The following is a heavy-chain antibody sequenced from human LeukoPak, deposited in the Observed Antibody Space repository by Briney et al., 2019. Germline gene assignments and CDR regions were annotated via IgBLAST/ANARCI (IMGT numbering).Heavy chain of an antibody. D-gene: IGHD4-23*01. CDR2: INHSGST. CDR3: ARDGAVVTQHYYYYYGMDV. Sequence: SETLSLTCAVYGGSFSGYYWSWIRQPPGKGLEWIGEINHSGSTNYNPSLKSRVTISVDTSKNQFSLKLSSVTAADTAVYYCARDGAVVTQHYYYYYGMDVWGQGTTVTVSS. V-gene: IGHV4-34*01. J-gene: IGHJ6*02. CDR1: GGSFSGYY.